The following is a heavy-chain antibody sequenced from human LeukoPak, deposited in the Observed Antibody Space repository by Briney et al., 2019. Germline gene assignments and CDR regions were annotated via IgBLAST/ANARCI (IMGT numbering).Heavy chain of an antibody. V-gene: IGHV3-23*01. J-gene: IGHJ4*02. CDR2: ISGSGGST. CDR1: GFTFSSYA. Sequence: GGSLRLSCAASGFTFSSYAMSWVRQAPGKGLEWVSAISGSGGSTYYADSVKGRFTISRDNSKNTLYLQMYSLRAEDTAVYYCASITMIVVAQGPFDYWGQGTLVTVSS. D-gene: IGHD3-22*01. CDR3: ASITMIVVAQGPFDY.